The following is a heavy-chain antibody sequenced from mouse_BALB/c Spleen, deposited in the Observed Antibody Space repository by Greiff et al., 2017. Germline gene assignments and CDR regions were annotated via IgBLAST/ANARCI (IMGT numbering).Heavy chain of an antibody. D-gene: IGHD2-14*01. Sequence: EVMLVESGAELVKPGASVKLSCTASGFNIKDTYMHWVKQRPEQGLEWIGRIDPANGNTKYDPKFQGKATITADTSSNTAYLQLSSLTSEDTAVYYCARYDRFAYWGQGTLVTVSA. CDR2: IDPANGNT. J-gene: IGHJ3*01. CDR1: GFNIKDTY. CDR3: ARYDRFAY. V-gene: IGHV14-3*02.